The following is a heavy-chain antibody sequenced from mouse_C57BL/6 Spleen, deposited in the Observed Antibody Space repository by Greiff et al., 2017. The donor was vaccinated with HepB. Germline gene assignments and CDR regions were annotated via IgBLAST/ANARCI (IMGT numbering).Heavy chain of an antibody. CDR3: ARGLLRSYYFDY. V-gene: IGHV1-55*01. D-gene: IGHD1-1*01. Sequence: QVQLKESGAELVKPGASVKMSCKASCYTFTSYWITWVKQRPGQGLEWIGDIYPGSGSTNYNEKFKSKATLTVDTSSSTAYMQLSSLTSEDSAVYYCARGLLRSYYFDYWGQGTTLTVSS. CDR1: CYTFTSYW. CDR2: IYPGSGST. J-gene: IGHJ2*01.